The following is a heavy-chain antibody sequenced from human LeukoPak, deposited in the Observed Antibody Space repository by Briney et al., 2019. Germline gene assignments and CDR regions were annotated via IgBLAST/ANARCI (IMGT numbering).Heavy chain of an antibody. CDR1: GGSFRGYY. CDR3: ARGLTWIQLWSY. D-gene: IGHD5-18*01. V-gene: IGHV4-34*01. J-gene: IGHJ4*02. Sequence: SETLSLTCAVYGGSFRGYYWSWIRQPPGKGLEWIGEINHSGSTNYNPSLKSRVTISVDTSKNQFSLKLSSVTAADTAVYYCARGLTWIQLWSYWGQGTLVTVSS. CDR2: INHSGST.